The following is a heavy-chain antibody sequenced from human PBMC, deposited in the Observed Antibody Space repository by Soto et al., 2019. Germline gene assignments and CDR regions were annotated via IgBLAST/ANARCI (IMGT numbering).Heavy chain of an antibody. Sequence: PGGSLRLSCAASGLTFSKYGMHWVRQAPGKGLEWVSSICSSSSYIYYADSVKGRFTISRDNAKNSLYLQMNSLRAEDTAVYYCARERWFGEPDAFDIWGQGTMLTVSS. CDR2: ICSSSSYI. D-gene: IGHD3-10*01. CDR3: ARERWFGEPDAFDI. V-gene: IGHV3-21*01. J-gene: IGHJ3*02. CDR1: GLTFSKYG.